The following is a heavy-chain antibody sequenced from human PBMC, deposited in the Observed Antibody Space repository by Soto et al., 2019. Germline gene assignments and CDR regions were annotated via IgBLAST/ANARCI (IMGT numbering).Heavy chain of an antibody. CDR1: GGSISRGRYY. Sequence: TLSLTCTVSGGSISRGRYYWSWGRQHPGKGLEWIGYIHYSGSTYSNPSRKSRVTISVDTSKNQFSLKLSSVTAADTAVYYCARGHYYDGSGYATGEIDYWGQGTLVTVSS. CDR2: IHYSGST. J-gene: IGHJ4*02. V-gene: IGHV4-31*03. CDR3: ARGHYYDGSGYATGEIDY. D-gene: IGHD3-22*01.